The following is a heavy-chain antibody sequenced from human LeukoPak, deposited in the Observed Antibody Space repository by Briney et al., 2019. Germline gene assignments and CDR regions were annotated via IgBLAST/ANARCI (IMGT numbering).Heavy chain of an antibody. D-gene: IGHD1-26*01. CDR1: GGSISSYY. V-gene: IGHV4-59*01. CDR3: ARAYSGSYHGMGY. CDR2: IYYSGST. Sequence: SETLSLTCTVSGGSISSYYWSWIRQPPGKGLEWIGYIYYSGSTNYNPSLKGRVTISVDTSKNQFSLKLSSVTAADTAVYYCARAYSGSYHGMGYWGQGTLVTVSS. J-gene: IGHJ4*02.